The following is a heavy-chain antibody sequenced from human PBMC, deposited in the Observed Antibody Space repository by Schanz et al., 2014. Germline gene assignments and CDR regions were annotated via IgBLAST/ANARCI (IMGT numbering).Heavy chain of an antibody. CDR3: TADLWFGAVWGVW. CDR1: GFTLNNAW. J-gene: IGHJ4*02. Sequence: EVQLVESGGGLVKPGGSLRLSCATSGFTLNNAWMNWVRQAPGKGLQWVARIKSKTDGGTRDYAAPVKGRFTISTDDSKTTVYLQMNSLQTEDTAVYYFTADLWFGAVWGVWWGQGTLVTVSS. CDR2: IKSKTDGGTR. V-gene: IGHV3-15*01. D-gene: IGHD3-10*01.